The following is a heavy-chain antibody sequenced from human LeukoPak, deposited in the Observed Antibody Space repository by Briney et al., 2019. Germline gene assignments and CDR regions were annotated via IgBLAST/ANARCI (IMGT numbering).Heavy chain of an antibody. V-gene: IGHV3-43*02. CDR3: ARSLPDYFDY. CDR2: ISGDGGTT. CDR1: GFTFDDYA. J-gene: IGHJ4*02. Sequence: GGSLRLSCAASGFTFDDYAMHWVRQAPGKGLEWVSLISGDGGTTYSADSVKGRFTISRDNSKNSLYLQMNSLRTQDTALYYCARSLPDYFDYWGQGTLVTVSS.